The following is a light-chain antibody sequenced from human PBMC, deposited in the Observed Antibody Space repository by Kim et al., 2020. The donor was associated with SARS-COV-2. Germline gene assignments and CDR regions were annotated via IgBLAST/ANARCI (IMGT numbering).Light chain of an antibody. CDR2: DAS. V-gene: IGKV3-11*01. Sequence: EIVLTQSPDTLSLSPGDRATLSCRATQSVSTSLAWYQQKPGQAPRLLIYDASNRFTGIPARFSGSGSGTDFTLTISSLEPEDFAVYYCQQRGNWPLTFGGGTKVDIK. J-gene: IGKJ4*01. CDR1: QSVSTS. CDR3: QQRGNWPLT.